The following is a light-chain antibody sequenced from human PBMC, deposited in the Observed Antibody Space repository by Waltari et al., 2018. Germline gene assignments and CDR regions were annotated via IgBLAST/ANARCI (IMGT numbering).Light chain of an antibody. V-gene: IGLV2-14*03. CDR2: DVS. CDR1: NSEIGGYNY. CDR3: SSYTSRANYV. J-gene: IGLJ1*01. Sequence: QSALTQPASVSRSPGQSITISCTRTNSEIGGYNYVSWYQQHPRKAPTLMIYDVSMRPSGVSIRFSGSKSGNTASLTISGLQPDDKADYYCSSYTSRANYVFGTGTKVTVL.